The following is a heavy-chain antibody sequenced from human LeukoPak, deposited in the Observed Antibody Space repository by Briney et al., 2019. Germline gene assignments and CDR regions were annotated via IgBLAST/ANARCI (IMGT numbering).Heavy chain of an antibody. CDR1: GYPFTSYD. D-gene: IGHD6-19*01. J-gene: IGHJ4*02. CDR3: ARGYKPGYSSGWSIFDY. V-gene: IGHV1-8*01. CDR2: MNPNSGNT. Sequence: GASVKVSCKASGYPFTSYDINWVRQATGQGLEWMGWMNPNSGNTGYAQKFQGRVTMTRNTSISTAYMELSSLRSEDTAMYYCARGYKPGYSSGWSIFDYWGQGTLVTVSS.